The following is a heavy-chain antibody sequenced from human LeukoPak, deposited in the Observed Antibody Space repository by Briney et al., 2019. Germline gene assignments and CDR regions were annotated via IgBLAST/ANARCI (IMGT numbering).Heavy chain of an antibody. CDR1: GFTFSSYS. V-gene: IGHV3-21*01. J-gene: IGHJ4*02. Sequence: GGSLRLSCAASGFTFSSYSMNWVRQAPGKGLEWVSSISSSSSYIYYADSVKGRFTISRDNSKNTLYLQMNSLRAEDTAVYYCAKELDAYFDYWGQGTLVTVSS. CDR3: AKELDAYFDY. CDR2: ISSSSSYI.